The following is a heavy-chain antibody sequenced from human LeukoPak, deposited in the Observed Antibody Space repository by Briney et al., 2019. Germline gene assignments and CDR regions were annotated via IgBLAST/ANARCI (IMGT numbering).Heavy chain of an antibody. Sequence: ASVTVSCKASGYTFTGYYMHWVRQAPGQGLEWMGWINPNSGGTNYAQKFQGRVTMTRDTSISTAYMELSRLRSDDTAVYYCARSSQIGYSSGWYNWFDPWGQGTLVTVSS. J-gene: IGHJ5*02. D-gene: IGHD6-19*01. CDR1: GYTFTGYY. V-gene: IGHV1-2*02. CDR2: INPNSGGT. CDR3: ARSSQIGYSSGWYNWFDP.